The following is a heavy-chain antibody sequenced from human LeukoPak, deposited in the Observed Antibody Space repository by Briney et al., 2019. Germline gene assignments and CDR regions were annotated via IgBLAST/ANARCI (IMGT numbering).Heavy chain of an antibody. J-gene: IGHJ6*03. V-gene: IGHV3-13*01. Sequence: GGSLRLSCAASGFTFSSFDMHWVRQPTGQGLEWVSTIGTASYTYYPGSVEGRFTLSRDNAKNSLYLQMNSLTAGDTAVYYCARGPHRGKYYYMDVWGKGTTVTVSS. CDR2: IGTASYT. CDR3: ARGPHRGKYYYMDV. D-gene: IGHD1-1*01. CDR1: GFTFSSFD.